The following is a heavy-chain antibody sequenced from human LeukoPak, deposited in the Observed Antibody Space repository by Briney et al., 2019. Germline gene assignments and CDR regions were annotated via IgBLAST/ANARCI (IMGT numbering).Heavy chain of an antibody. J-gene: IGHJ4*02. CDR2: ITVNGDGT. D-gene: IGHD4-11*01. CDR3: ARDGASYSNYEGNFDF. Sequence: HPGGSLRLSCAASGFTFNNHAMSWARQAPGKGLEWVSSITVNGDGTNYADAVKGRFTISRDNSKNTVYLQMNSLRAEDTAVYYCARDGASYSNYEGNFDFWGQGTLVTVSS. CDR1: GFTFNNHA. V-gene: IGHV3-23*01.